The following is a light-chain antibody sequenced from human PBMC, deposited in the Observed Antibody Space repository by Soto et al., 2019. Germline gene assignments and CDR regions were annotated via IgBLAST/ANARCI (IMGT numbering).Light chain of an antibody. V-gene: IGKV3-20*01. Sequence: EIVLTQSPGTLSLSPGERATLSCRASQTVSSSYLAWYQQKPGQAPRLLIYGASNRATGIPDRFGGSGSGADFTLTISSLQSEDSAVYYCQQYNNWPPITFGQGTRLEIK. CDR2: GAS. CDR3: QQYNNWPPIT. J-gene: IGKJ5*01. CDR1: QTVSSSY.